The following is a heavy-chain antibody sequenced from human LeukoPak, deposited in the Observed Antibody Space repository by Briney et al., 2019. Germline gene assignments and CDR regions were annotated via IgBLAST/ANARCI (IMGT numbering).Heavy chain of an antibody. CDR3: AKDRGTIVHNWYFDI. V-gene: IGHV3-23*01. D-gene: IGHD2/OR15-2a*01. CDR2: IRGGGDST. Sequence: PGGSLRLSCAASGFTFGSYAMSWVRQAPGKGLEWVSTIRGGGDSTNYADSLKGRFTISRDNSQNTLYLQMNGLRGEDTAIYYCAKDRGTIVHNWYFDIWGRGTLLTVSS. J-gene: IGHJ2*01. CDR1: GFTFGSYA.